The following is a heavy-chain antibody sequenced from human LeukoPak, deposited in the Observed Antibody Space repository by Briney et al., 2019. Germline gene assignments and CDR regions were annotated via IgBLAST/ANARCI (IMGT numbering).Heavy chain of an antibody. Sequence: GGSLRLSCAASGFTFSGYIMNWVRQAPGKGLEWVSFISSTSNTIYYADSVKGRFTVSRDNAKNSLYLQMNSLRAEHTAVYYCARDQWLDYWGQGTLVTVSS. CDR1: GFTFSGYI. V-gene: IGHV3-48*01. D-gene: IGHD6-19*01. CDR2: ISSTSNTI. J-gene: IGHJ4*02. CDR3: ARDQWLDY.